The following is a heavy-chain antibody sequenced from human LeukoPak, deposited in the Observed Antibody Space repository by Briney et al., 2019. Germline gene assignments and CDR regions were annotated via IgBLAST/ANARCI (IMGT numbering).Heavy chain of an antibody. J-gene: IGHJ6*02. CDR3: ARYYYDSSGYYSHYYYYGMDV. V-gene: IGHV3-48*03. CDR1: GFTFSSYE. D-gene: IGHD3-22*01. CDR2: ISSSGSTI. Sequence: QSGGSLRLSCAASGFTFSSYEMDWVRQAPGKGLEWVSYISSSGSTIYYADSVKGRFTISRDNAKNSLYLQMNSLRAEDTAVYYCARYYYDSSGYYSHYYYYGMDVWGQGTTVTVSS.